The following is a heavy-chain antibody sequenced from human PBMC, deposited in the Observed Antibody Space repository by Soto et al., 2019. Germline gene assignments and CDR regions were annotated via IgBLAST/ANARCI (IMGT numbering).Heavy chain of an antibody. D-gene: IGHD3-10*01. V-gene: IGHV1-2*02. CDR3: ARDRPPHYGPLYYYYGMDV. Sequence: ASVNVSCKASGYTFTGYYMHWVRQAPGQGLEWMGWINPNSGGTNYAQKFQGRVTMTRDTSISTAYMELSRLRSDDTAVYYCARDRPPHYGPLYYYYGMDVWGQGTTVTVSS. J-gene: IGHJ6*02. CDR2: INPNSGGT. CDR1: GYTFTGYY.